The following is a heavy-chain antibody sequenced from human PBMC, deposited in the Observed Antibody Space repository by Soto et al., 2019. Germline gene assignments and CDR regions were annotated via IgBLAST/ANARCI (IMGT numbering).Heavy chain of an antibody. J-gene: IGHJ5*02. CDR1: GYTFTSYD. CDR3: ARGVYCSGGSCYSTGLNWFDP. D-gene: IGHD2-15*01. CDR2: MNPNSGNT. Sequence: GAPVKVSCKASGYTFTSYDINWVRQATGQGLEWMGWMNPNSGNTGYAQKFQGRVTMTRNTSISTAYMELSSPRSEDTAVYYCARGVYCSGGSCYSTGLNWFDPWGQGTLVTVSS. V-gene: IGHV1-8*02.